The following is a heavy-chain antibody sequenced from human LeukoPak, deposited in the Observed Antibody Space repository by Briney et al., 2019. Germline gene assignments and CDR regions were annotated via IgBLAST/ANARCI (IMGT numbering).Heavy chain of an antibody. J-gene: IGHJ4*02. CDR2: IYTSGST. CDR3: ASEVIAAAGTGDY. V-gene: IGHV4-61*02. D-gene: IGHD6-13*01. CDR1: GGSISSGSYY. Sequence: PSETLSLTCTVSGGSISSGSYYWSWIRQPAGKGPEWIGRIYTSGSTNYNPSLKSRVTISVDTSKNQFSLKLSSVTAADTAVYYCASEVIAAAGTGDYWGQGTLVTVSS.